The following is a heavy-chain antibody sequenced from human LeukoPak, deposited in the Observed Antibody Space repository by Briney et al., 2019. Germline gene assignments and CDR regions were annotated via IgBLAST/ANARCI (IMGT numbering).Heavy chain of an antibody. D-gene: IGHD3-10*01. Sequence: GRSLRLSCAASGFTFSSYGMHWVRQAPGKGLEWVAVIWYDGSNKYYADSVKGRFTISRDNSKNTLYLQMNSLRAEDTAVYYCAREEGYGSGSYAYYYYGMDVWGKGTTVTVSS. CDR3: AREEGYGSGSYAYYYYGMDV. V-gene: IGHV3-33*01. CDR1: GFTFSSYG. CDR2: IWYDGSNK. J-gene: IGHJ6*04.